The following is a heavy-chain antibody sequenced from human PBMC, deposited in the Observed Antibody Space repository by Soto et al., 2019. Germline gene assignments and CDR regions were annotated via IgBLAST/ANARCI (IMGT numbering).Heavy chain of an antibody. CDR3: AKDNGSGCDWLRVGDASDI. D-gene: IGHD5-12*01. CDR2: ISYDGSNK. CDR1: GFTFSSYG. V-gene: IGHV3-30*18. Sequence: QVQLVESGGGVVQPGRSLRLSCAASGFTFSSYGMHWVRQAPGKGLEWVAVISYDGSNKYYADSVKGRLTISRDNSTNXLXPQMNSLRGEDTAVYYCAKDNGSGCDWLRVGDASDIWGQGTMVTVSS. J-gene: IGHJ3*02.